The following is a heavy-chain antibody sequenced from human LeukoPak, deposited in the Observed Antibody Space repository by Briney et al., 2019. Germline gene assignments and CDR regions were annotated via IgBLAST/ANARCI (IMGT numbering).Heavy chain of an antibody. D-gene: IGHD6-19*01. CDR3: AKGYSSGWLTPYYYFDY. Sequence: GGSLRLSCAASGFTFSSYWMSWVRQAPGKGLEWVANIKQDGSEKYYVDSVKGRFTISRDNAKNSLYLQMNSLRAEDTALYYCAKGYSSGWLTPYYYFDYWGQGTLVTVSS. J-gene: IGHJ4*02. V-gene: IGHV3-7*03. CDR2: IKQDGSEK. CDR1: GFTFSSYW.